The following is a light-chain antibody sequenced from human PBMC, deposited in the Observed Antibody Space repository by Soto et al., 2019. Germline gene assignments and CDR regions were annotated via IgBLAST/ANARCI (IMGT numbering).Light chain of an antibody. V-gene: IGKV3-20*01. CDR3: QQYERPPFA. CDR2: DAS. Sequence: EIVLTQSPGTLSLFPGDRATLSCRASQRVSNSYLAWFQQKPGQAPRLLIYDASSRAAGVPDRVSGGGSGTDFTLTISALAPEDFALYFCQQYERPPFAFGQGTRLEI. J-gene: IGKJ2*01. CDR1: QRVSNSY.